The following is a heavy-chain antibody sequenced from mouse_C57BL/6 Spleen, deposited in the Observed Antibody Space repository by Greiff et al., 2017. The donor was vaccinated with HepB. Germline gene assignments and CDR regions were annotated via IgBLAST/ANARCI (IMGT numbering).Heavy chain of an antibody. J-gene: IGHJ2*01. CDR1: GYTFTSYW. D-gene: IGHD2-4*01. V-gene: IGHV1-72*01. CDR3: AREGYYDYYYIDY. Sequence: QVQLQQPGAELVKPGASVKLSCKASGYTFTSYWMHWVKQRPGRGLEWIGRIDPNSGGTKYNEKFKSKATLTVDKPSSTAYMQISSLTSEDSAVYNCAREGYYDYYYIDYWGQGTTLTVSS. CDR2: IDPNSGGT.